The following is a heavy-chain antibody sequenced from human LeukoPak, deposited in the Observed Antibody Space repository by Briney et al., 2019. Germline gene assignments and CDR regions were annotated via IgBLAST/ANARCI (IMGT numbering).Heavy chain of an antibody. J-gene: IGHJ3*02. CDR3: ARVHSSSSSLGAFDI. CDR1: GGTFSSYA. V-gene: IGHV1-69*13. Sequence: ASVKVSCNASGGTFSSYAISWVRQAPGQGLEWMGGIIPIFGTANYAQKFQGRVTITADESTSTAYMELSSLRSEDTAVYYCARVHSSSSSLGAFDIWGQGTMVTVSS. D-gene: IGHD6-6*01. CDR2: IIPIFGTA.